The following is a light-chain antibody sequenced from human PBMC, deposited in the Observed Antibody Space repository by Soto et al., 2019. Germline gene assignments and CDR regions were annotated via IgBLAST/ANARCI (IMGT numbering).Light chain of an antibody. Sequence: EIVLTQSPGTLSLSPGERATLSCRARQSVSSSYLAWYQQKPGQAPRLLIYGASSSATGIPDRFSGSGSETGLTLTISRLEPEDFAVYYCQQYGSSPGTFGQGTKLEIK. CDR3: QQYGSSPGT. J-gene: IGKJ2*01. V-gene: IGKV3-20*01. CDR1: QSVSSSY. CDR2: GAS.